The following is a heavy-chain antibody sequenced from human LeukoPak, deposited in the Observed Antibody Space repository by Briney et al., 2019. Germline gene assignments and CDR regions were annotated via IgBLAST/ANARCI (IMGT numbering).Heavy chain of an antibody. Sequence: SETLSLTCTASGVSISSSSHYWGWRRQPPGKGLEWIGGIYHRGNTHYNLSLKSRATLSVDTSKNQFSLILSSVTAADTAVYYCARDPNYDSSGYYSTWGQGTLVTVSS. D-gene: IGHD3-22*01. CDR2: IYHRGNT. V-gene: IGHV4-39*07. CDR3: ARDPNYDSSGYYST. J-gene: IGHJ5*02. CDR1: GVSISSSSHY.